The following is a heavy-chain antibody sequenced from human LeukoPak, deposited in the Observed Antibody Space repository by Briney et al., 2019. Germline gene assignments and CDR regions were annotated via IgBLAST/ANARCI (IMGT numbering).Heavy chain of an antibody. CDR1: GYTFTTYG. CDR2: ISGSNGNT. J-gene: IGHJ4*02. CDR3: ARDRDRMVQGVTALFDY. V-gene: IGHV1-18*04. Sequence: GASVKVSCKTSGYTFTTYGISWVRQAPGQGLEWMGWISGSNGNTKYAQKVQGRVTMTTDTSTTTAYMKVRSLRPDDTAVYYCARDRDRMVQGVTALFDYWGQGTLVTVSS. D-gene: IGHD3-10*01.